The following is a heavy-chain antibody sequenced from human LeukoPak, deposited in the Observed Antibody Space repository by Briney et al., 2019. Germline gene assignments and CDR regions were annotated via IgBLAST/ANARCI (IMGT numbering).Heavy chain of an antibody. CDR2: IYTTGST. CDR1: GGSIRSYY. J-gene: IGHJ2*01. Sequence: SETLSLTCTVSGGSIRSYYWTWIRQPAEKELEWIGRIYTTGSTNYNPSLKSRVTMSVDTSKNQFSLRLSSVTAADTAVYYCARTYCSTTSCYVGFDVWGRGTLVTVSS. D-gene: IGHD2-2*01. CDR3: ARTYCSTTSCYVGFDV. V-gene: IGHV4-4*07.